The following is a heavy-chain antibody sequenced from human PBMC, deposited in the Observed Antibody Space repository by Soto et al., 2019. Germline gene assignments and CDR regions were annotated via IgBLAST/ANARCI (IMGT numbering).Heavy chain of an antibody. CDR2: IWYDGSNI. D-gene: IGHD2-15*01. J-gene: IGHJ3*02. CDR3: ARDPGYCSGGSCYSDAFDI. V-gene: IGHV3-33*01. Sequence: GGSLRLSCAASGFTFSSYGMHWVRQAPGKGLEWVAVIWYDGSNIYYADSVKGRFTISRDNSKNTLYLQMNSLRAEDTAVYYCARDPGYCSGGSCYSDAFDIWGQGTMVTVSS. CDR1: GFTFSSYG.